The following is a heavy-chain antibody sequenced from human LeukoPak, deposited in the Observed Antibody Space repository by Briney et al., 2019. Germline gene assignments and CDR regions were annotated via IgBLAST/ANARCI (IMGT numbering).Heavy chain of an antibody. V-gene: IGHV1-46*01. D-gene: IGHD4-23*01. CDR1: GYTFTSYY. CDR2: VNPSGGST. Sequence: ASVKVSCKASGYTFTSYYMHWVRQAPGQGLEWMGIVNPSGGSTSYAQKFQGRVTMTRDTSTSTVYMELSSLRSEDTAVYYCARVLRRFGYFDYWGQGTLVTVSS. CDR3: ARVLRRFGYFDY. J-gene: IGHJ4*02.